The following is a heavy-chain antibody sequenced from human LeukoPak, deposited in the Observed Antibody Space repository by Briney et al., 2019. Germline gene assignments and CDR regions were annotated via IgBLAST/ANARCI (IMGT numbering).Heavy chain of an antibody. CDR1: GYSISSGYY. V-gene: IGHV4-38-2*02. CDR3: ARGYCSGGSCYSYYYYNYMDV. CDR2: IFHSGNT. Sequence: SETLSLTCTVSGYSISSGYYWGWIRQSPGKGLEWIGSIFHSGNTNYNPSLKSRVTISVDTSKNQFSLKLSSVTAADTAVYYCARGYCSGGSCYSYYYYNYMDVWAKGPRSPSP. J-gene: IGHJ6*03. D-gene: IGHD2-15*01.